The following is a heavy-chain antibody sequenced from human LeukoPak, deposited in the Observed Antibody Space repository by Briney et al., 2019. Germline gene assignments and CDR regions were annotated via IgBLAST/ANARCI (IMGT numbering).Heavy chain of an antibody. Sequence: PGGSLRLSCAASGFTFSSYWMHWVRQAPGKGLVWVSRINSDGSTTNYADSVKGRFTISRDSGRKSVYLQMNSLTTDDTAFYFCAKELDTMFFDYWGQGALVTVSS. CDR3: AKELDTMFFDY. CDR2: INSDGSTT. CDR1: GFTFSSYW. D-gene: IGHD3-10*02. V-gene: IGHV3-74*01. J-gene: IGHJ4*02.